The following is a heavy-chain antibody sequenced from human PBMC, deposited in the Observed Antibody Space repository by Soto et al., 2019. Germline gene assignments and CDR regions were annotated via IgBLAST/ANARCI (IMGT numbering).Heavy chain of an antibody. D-gene: IGHD6-25*01. V-gene: IGHV1-18*01. CDR1: GYTFTNYG. J-gene: IGHJ6*03. CDR3: AKVRHPAAYSSYSRAV. CDR2: ISAYNGNT. Sequence: QVQLLQSGAEVKKPGASVKVSCKASGYTFTNYGITWVRQAPGQGLEWMGWISAYNGNTHYTQRLQGRVTRTTATSPSTAYMELGGLSPADTAGNSCAKVRHPAAYSSYSRAVWGKGTTVTASS.